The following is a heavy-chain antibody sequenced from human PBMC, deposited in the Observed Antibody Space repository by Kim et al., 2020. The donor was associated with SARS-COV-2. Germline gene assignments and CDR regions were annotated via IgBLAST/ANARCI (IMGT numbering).Heavy chain of an antibody. CDR1: GFIFSSYA. Sequence: GGSLRLSCAASGFIFSSYAMSWVRQAPGKGLEWVSAISGSGGSTYYADSVKGRFTISRDNSKNTLYLQMNSLRAEDTAVYYCASHGYSSGWYLDYWGQGTLVTVSS. D-gene: IGHD6-19*01. CDR3: ASHGYSSGWYLDY. V-gene: IGHV3-23*01. CDR2: ISGSGGST. J-gene: IGHJ4*02.